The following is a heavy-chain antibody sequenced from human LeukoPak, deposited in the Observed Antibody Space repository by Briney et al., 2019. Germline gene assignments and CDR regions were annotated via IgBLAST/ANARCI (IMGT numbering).Heavy chain of an antibody. J-gene: IGHJ4*02. CDR1: VGSISRGGYY. V-gene: IGHV4-31*03. CDR3: ARTDDSGYYSGY. D-gene: IGHD3-22*01. CDR2: IYYSGSN. Sequence: SQTLSLTCTVSVGSISRGGYYWSWIRQHPGKGLEWIGFIYYSGSNYYNPSLKSRLTISVDTSKNQFSVKLCSVTAADTAVYYCARTDDSGYYSGYWGQGTLVTVSS.